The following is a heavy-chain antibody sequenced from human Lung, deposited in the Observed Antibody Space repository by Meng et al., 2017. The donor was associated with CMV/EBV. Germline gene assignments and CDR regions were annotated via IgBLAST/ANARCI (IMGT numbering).Heavy chain of an antibody. V-gene: IGHV3-23*01. Sequence: GESPKISCAASGFTFSSYAMSWVRQAPGKGLEWVSAISGSGGSTYYADSVKGRFTISRDNSKNTLYLQMNSLRAEDTAVHYCAGMTSDYWGQGTLVTVSS. CDR2: ISGSGGST. J-gene: IGHJ4*02. CDR1: GFTFSSYA. D-gene: IGHD1-14*01. CDR3: AGMTSDY.